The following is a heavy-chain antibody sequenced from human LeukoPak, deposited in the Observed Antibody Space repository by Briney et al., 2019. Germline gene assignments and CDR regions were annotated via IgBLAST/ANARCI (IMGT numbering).Heavy chain of an antibody. J-gene: IGHJ3*02. CDR3: AAIVVVPAGSDAFDI. CDR1: GYTFTGYY. D-gene: IGHD2-2*01. CDR2: INPNSGGT. V-gene: IGHV1-2*02. Sequence: GASVKVSCKASGYTFTGYYMHWVRLAPGQGLEWMGWINPNSGGTNYAQKFQGRVTMTRDTSISTAHMELSRLRSDDTAVYYCAAIVVVPAGSDAFDIWGQGTMVTVSS.